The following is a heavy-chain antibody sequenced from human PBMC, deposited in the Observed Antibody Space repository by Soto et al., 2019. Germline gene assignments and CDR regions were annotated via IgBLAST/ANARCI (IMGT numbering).Heavy chain of an antibody. J-gene: IGHJ4*02. V-gene: IGHV2-5*02. CDR1: GFSLSSTRVA. D-gene: IGHD6-19*01. CDR3: AHSVVAGLGYYFDY. CDR2: IYWDDDK. Sequence: QITLKESGPTLVKPTQTLTLTCTFSGFSLSSTRVAVGWIRQPPGKALEWLALIYWDDDKRYSPFLKSRHTITKDTSKNQVVLTMTNMDPVDTATYYCAHSVVAGLGYYFDYWGQGTLVTVSS.